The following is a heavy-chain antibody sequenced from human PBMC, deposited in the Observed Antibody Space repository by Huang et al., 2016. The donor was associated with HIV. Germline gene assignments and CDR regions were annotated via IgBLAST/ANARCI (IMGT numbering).Heavy chain of an antibody. D-gene: IGHD6-19*01. CDR1: GGSISTSGYY. CDR3: ARQDTSGWYADPYYFDY. V-gene: IGHV4-39*01. J-gene: IGHJ4*02. Sequence: QLQLQESGPGLVKPSETLSLTCTVSGGSISTSGYYWGWIRQPPGKGLGWIGSIYYSGSTSYNPSRKSRVTISVDTSKSQFSLKLSSVTAADTAVYYCARQDTSGWYADPYYFDYWGQGTLVTVSS. CDR2: IYYSGST.